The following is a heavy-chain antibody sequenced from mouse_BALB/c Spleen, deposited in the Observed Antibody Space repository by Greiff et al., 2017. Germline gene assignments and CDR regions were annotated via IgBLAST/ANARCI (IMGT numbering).Heavy chain of an antibody. V-gene: IGHV5-9-4*01. Sequence: EVMLVESGGGLVKPGGSLKLSCAASGFTFSSYAMSWVRQTPEKRLEWVASISSGGSYTYYPDTVTGRFTISRDNAKNTLYLEMSSLRSEDTAMYYCARGTDVWGAGTTVTVSS. J-gene: IGHJ1*01. CDR1: GFTFSSYA. CDR2: ISSGGSYT. CDR3: ARGTDV.